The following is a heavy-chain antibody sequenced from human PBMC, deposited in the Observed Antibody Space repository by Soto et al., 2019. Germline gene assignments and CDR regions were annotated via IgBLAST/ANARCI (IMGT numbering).Heavy chain of an antibody. Sequence: ASVKVSCKASGYAFTNYDINSCLQATGQGLERMGWMNPKSGNKGYAKKFKGRVIMTRSTSIRKDYMELRRLRSEETAVYYCVRVYGEIDYWGPGTLVTVSS. CDR1: GYAFTNYD. D-gene: IGHD4-17*01. CDR3: VRVYGEIDY. CDR2: MNPKSGNK. J-gene: IGHJ4*02. V-gene: IGHV1-8*02.